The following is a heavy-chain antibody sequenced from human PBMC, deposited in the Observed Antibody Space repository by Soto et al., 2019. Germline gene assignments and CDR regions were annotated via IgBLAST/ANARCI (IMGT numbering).Heavy chain of an antibody. CDR3: ARVNYDNGHAFDL. D-gene: IGHD3-22*01. J-gene: IGHJ3*01. Sequence: QVQLVQSGAEVKKPGASVKVSCQASGYRFTYYGVTWVRQAPGQGLEWMGWISPYNGYTYYAQRLQGRVTVTTDTSASTAYMELRSLRSDDTGLYYCARVNYDNGHAFDLWGQGTAVTVSS. CDR2: ISPYNGYT. CDR1: GYRFTYYG. V-gene: IGHV1-18*01.